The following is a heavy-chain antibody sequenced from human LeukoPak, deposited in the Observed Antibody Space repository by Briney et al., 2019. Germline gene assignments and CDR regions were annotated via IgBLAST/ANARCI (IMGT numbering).Heavy chain of an antibody. CDR1: GFPFSDYW. V-gene: IGHV3-7*01. J-gene: IGHJ4*02. CDR3: SRSLDY. Sequence: GGPLRLSCAASGFPFSDYWMDWVRQAPGKGMEWVANINQDGSMQYYADSVRGRFIISRNNAKNSLYLQMYSLRAEDTAIYFCSRSLDYLGQGALVTVSS. CDR2: INQDGSMQ.